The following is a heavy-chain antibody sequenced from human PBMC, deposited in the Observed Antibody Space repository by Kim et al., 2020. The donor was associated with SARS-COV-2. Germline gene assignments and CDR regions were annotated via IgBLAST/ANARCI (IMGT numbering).Heavy chain of an antibody. CDR3: AKSFSVGATGSFDY. D-gene: IGHD1-26*01. Sequence: GGSLRLSCAASGFTLSIYAMNWVRQAPGKGLEWVSAISGSGGSTYYADSVKGRFSISRDNSKNTLYLLMNSLRAEDTAVYYCAKSFSVGATGSFDYWGQGTLVTVSS. CDR2: ISGSGGST. J-gene: IGHJ4*02. V-gene: IGHV3-23*01. CDR1: GFTLSIYA.